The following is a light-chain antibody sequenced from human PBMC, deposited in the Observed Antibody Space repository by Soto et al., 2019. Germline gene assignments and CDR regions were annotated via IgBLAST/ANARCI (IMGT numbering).Light chain of an antibody. J-gene: IGKJ1*01. CDR2: AAS. CDR1: QSISSY. V-gene: IGKV1-39*01. CDR3: QESYSTPRT. Sequence: IQLTQSPSSMSRSVGDRVNITCRASQSISSYLNWYQQKPGKAPKLLIYAASSLQSGAPSRFSGSGSGTDFTLTISSLQPEDFATYYCQESYSTPRTVGQGTKVDIK.